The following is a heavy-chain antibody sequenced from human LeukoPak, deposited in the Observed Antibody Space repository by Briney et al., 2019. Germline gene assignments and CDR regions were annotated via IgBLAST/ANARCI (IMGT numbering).Heavy chain of an antibody. CDR1: GGSISNYY. Sequence: SETLSLTCTVSGGSISNYYWSWIRQPAGKGLEWIGRIYTSGTTHYNPSLKSRVTMSVDTSKNQFSLNLGSVTAADTAVYYCARFSSIAAAFDYWGLGTLVTVSS. CDR2: IYTSGTT. CDR3: ARFSSIAAAFDY. D-gene: IGHD6-13*01. J-gene: IGHJ4*02. V-gene: IGHV4-4*07.